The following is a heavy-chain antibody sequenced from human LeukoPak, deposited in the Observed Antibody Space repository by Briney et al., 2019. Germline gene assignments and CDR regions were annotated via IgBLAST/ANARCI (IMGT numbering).Heavy chain of an antibody. Sequence: PSATLSLTCTVSGSSISSSSYYWGWIRQPPGKGMEWIGSIYYSGSTYYNPSLKSRVTISVDTSKDQFSLKLSSVTAADTAVYYCARWCIAVAGTAADYWGQGTLVTVSS. CDR3: ARWCIAVAGTAADY. J-gene: IGHJ4*02. CDR1: GSSISSSSYY. V-gene: IGHV4-39*01. CDR2: IYYSGST. D-gene: IGHD6-19*01.